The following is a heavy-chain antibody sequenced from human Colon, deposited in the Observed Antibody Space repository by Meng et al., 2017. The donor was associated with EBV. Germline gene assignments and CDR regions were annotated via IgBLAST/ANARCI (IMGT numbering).Heavy chain of an antibody. D-gene: IGHD3-22*01. Sequence: QVQLQESGPGLVKPSETLSLTCAVPGGSISRSDWWSWVRQPPGTGLEWIGETSHSGSTDYSPSLKSRVTISLDKSKNQLSLKLNSVTAADTAVYYCASSDYYRSDYWGQGTLVTVSS. CDR1: GGSISRSDW. CDR3: ASSDYYRSDY. V-gene: IGHV4-4*02. J-gene: IGHJ4*02. CDR2: TSHSGST.